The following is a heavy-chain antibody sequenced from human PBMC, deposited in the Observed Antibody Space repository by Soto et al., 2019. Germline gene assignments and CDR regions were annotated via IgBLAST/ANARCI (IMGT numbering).Heavy chain of an antibody. D-gene: IGHD6-19*01. CDR1: GYTFTSYG. J-gene: IGHJ4*02. Sequence: QVQLVQSGAEVKKPGASVKVSCKASGYTFTSYGISWVRQAPGQGLEWMGWISAYNGNTNYAQKLQGRVTMTTDTSTSTAYMELRSLRSDDTAVYYCARDLFGGAPTEGKWLVLEDLDYWGQGTLVTVSS. CDR3: ARDLFGGAPTEGKWLVLEDLDY. CDR2: ISAYNGNT. V-gene: IGHV1-18*01.